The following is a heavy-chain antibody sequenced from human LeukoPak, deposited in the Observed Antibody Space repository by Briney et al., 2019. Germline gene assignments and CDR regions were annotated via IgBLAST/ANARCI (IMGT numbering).Heavy chain of an antibody. V-gene: IGHV3-23*01. J-gene: IGHJ4*02. CDR2: ISGSGGST. Sequence: GGSLRLSCAASGFTFSSYAMSWVRQAPGKGLEWVSAISGSGGSTYYADSVKGRFTISRDNSKNTLYLQMNSLRAEDTAVYYCARGDYYDSSGYYPAFDYWGQGTLVTVSS. CDR3: ARGDYYDSSGYYPAFDY. CDR1: GFTFSSYA. D-gene: IGHD3-22*01.